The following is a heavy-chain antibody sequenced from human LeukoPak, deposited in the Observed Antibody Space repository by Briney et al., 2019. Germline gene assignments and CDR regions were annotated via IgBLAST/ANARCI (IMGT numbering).Heavy chain of an antibody. Sequence: SETLSLTCTVSGGSISSYYWSWIRQPAGKGLEWIGRIYTSGSTNYNASPKSRVSMSVDTSKNQFSLKLSSVTAADTAVFYCAREDSGSYREFDYWGQGTLVTVSS. CDR2: IYTSGST. J-gene: IGHJ4*02. D-gene: IGHD1-26*01. CDR1: GGSISSYY. V-gene: IGHV4-4*07. CDR3: AREDSGSYREFDY.